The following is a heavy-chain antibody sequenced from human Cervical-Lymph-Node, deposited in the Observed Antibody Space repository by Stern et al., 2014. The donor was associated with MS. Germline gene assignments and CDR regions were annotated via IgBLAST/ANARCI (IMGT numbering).Heavy chain of an antibody. V-gene: IGHV1-69*01. Sequence: QVQLVQSGAEVKKPGSSMKGSCKASGGTFSSIEISWVRQAPGQGLEWLGGIIPLFGTTNYAQKVQGRVTIVADESTNTVNMELSSLRSEDTAVYYCVRDQGGIAGSWGQGTLVTVSS. CDR1: GGTFSSIE. D-gene: IGHD6-13*01. CDR3: VRDQGGIAGS. CDR2: IIPLFGTT. J-gene: IGHJ4*02.